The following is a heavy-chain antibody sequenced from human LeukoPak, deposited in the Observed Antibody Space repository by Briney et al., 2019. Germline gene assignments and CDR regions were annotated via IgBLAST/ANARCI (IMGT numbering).Heavy chain of an antibody. J-gene: IGHJ5*02. CDR2: IGGTGGST. CDR1: GFTFSSYA. Sequence: GGSLRLSCAASGFTFSSYAMSWVRQAPGKGLEWVSSIGGTGGSTNYADSVKGRFTISRDNSKNTLYLQMNSLRAEDTAVYYCAKDFSVRGVMRWFDPWGQGTLVTVSS. CDR3: AKDFSVRGVMRWFDP. V-gene: IGHV3-23*01. D-gene: IGHD3-10*01.